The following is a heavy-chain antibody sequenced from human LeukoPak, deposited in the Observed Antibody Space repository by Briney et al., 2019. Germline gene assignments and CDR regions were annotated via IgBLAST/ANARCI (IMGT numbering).Heavy chain of an antibody. J-gene: IGHJ6*03. V-gene: IGHV4-59*01. CDR2: IHYSGST. CDR1: GRSISSYY. D-gene: IGHD5-12*01. CDR3: ARTTEGYAGGPGYSYYYYMDV. Sequence: SETLSLTCTVSGRSISSYYWSWIRQPPAKGLEWIVYIHYSGSTHYNPPLKSRVTISVDTSNNQVSLKLRSVTAADTAVYYCARTTEGYAGGPGYSYYYYMDVWGKGTTVTISS.